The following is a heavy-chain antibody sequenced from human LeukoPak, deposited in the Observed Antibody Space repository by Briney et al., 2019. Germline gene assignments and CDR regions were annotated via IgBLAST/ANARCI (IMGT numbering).Heavy chain of an antibody. D-gene: IGHD2-21*02. CDR2: INPDGRDT. CDR3: TSWGDTTAEYFQR. CDR1: GFTFSTYS. V-gene: IGHV3-7*01. Sequence: PGGSLRLSCAPSGFTFSTYSMNWVRQAPGKGLEWVAHINPDGRDTYYVDSVKGRFTISRDNAQNSMYLQMNSLRVEDTAVYYCTSWGDTTAEYFQRWGQGTLVTVSS. J-gene: IGHJ1*01.